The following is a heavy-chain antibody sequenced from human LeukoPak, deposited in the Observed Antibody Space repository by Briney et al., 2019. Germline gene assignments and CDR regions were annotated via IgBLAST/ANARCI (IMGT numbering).Heavy chain of an antibody. Sequence: SVKVSCKASGGTFSSYAISWVRQAPGQGLEWMGGIIPIFGTANYAQKLQGRVTMTTDTSTSTAYMELRSLRSDDTAVYYCARDLVGFDPWGQGTLVTVSS. V-gene: IGHV1-69*05. CDR2: IIPIFGTA. CDR3: ARDLVGFDP. J-gene: IGHJ5*02. CDR1: GGTFSSYA.